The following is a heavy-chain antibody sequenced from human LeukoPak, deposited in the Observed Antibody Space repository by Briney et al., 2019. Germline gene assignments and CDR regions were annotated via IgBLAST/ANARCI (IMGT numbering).Heavy chain of an antibody. CDR2: ISGSGGST. CDR1: GFTFSSYA. J-gene: IGHJ4*02. CDR3: AKSHSGGWYYFDY. V-gene: IGHV3-23*01. Sequence: PGGSLRLSCAASGFTFSSYAMSWVRQAPGKGLEWVSGISGSGGSTYYADSVKGRFTISRDNSKNTLYLQMNSLRAEDTAVYYCAKSHSGGWYYFDYWGQGTLVTVSS. D-gene: IGHD6-19*01.